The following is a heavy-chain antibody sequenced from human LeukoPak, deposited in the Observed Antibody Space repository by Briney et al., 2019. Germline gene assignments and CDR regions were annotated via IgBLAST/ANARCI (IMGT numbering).Heavy chain of an antibody. Sequence: SETLSLTCAVYGGSFSGYYWSWIRQPPGKGLEWIGEINHSGSTNYNPSLKSRVTISVDTSKNQFSLKLSSVTAADTAVYYCARGFRARTYCTGGVCYTNWFDPWGQGTLVTVSS. CDR3: ARGFRARTYCTGGVCYTNWFDP. CDR2: INHSGST. D-gene: IGHD2-8*02. CDR1: GGSFSGYY. V-gene: IGHV4-34*01. J-gene: IGHJ5*02.